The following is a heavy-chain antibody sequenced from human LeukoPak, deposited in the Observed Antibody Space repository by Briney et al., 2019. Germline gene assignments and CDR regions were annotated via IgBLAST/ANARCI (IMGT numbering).Heavy chain of an antibody. Sequence: GGSLRLSCVVSGITFSNAWMNWVRQTPGKGLEWVGRIKSKVNGGTTDYAAPVKGRFTISRDDSKNTLYLQMSSLKTEDTAVYYCTSPSYCSGGSCYPQYYFDYWGQGTLVTVSS. V-gene: IGHV3-15*07. J-gene: IGHJ4*02. CDR2: IKSKVNGGTT. CDR1: GITFSNAW. CDR3: TSPSYCSGGSCYPQYYFDY. D-gene: IGHD2-15*01.